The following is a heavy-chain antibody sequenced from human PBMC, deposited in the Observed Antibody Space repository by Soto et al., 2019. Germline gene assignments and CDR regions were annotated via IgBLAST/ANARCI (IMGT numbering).Heavy chain of an antibody. CDR3: ARQGYYGSGSYSFYGMDV. CDR1: GYSFTSYW. Sequence: GESLKISCKGSGYSFTSYWIGWVRQMPGKGLEWMGIIYPGDSDTRYSPSFQGQVTISADKSISTAYLQWSSLKASDTAMYYCARQGYYGSGSYSFYGMDVWGQGTTVTVSS. V-gene: IGHV5-51*01. J-gene: IGHJ6*02. D-gene: IGHD3-10*01. CDR2: IYPGDSDT.